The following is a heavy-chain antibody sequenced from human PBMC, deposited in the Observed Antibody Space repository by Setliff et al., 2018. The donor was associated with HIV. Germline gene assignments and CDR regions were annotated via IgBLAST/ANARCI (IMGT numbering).Heavy chain of an antibody. J-gene: IGHJ4*02. CDR2: FDPEDVET. CDR1: GYTLTELS. Sequence: ASVKVSCKVSGYTLTELSIHWVRQAPGKGLEWMGGFDPEDVETVYAQKFQGRVTMTEDTSTDTAYMELSSLTSEDTAVYFCAREYPRVAGPTPYYFDYWGQGTLVTVSS. D-gene: IGHD2-15*01. V-gene: IGHV1-24*01. CDR3: AREYPRVAGPTPYYFDY.